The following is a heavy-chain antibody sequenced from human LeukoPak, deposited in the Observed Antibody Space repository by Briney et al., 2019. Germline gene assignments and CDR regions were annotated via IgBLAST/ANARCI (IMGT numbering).Heavy chain of an antibody. CDR1: GYTFTAYY. CDR3: ARDYGSGYGMDV. Sequence: AASVKVSCKASGYTFTAYYMHWVRQAPGQGLEWMGWINPNSGGTNYAQNFQGRVTMTRDTSISTAYMELSRLRSDDTALYYCARDYGSGYGMDVWGQGTTVTVSS. J-gene: IGHJ6*02. CDR2: INPNSGGT. V-gene: IGHV1-2*02. D-gene: IGHD3-10*01.